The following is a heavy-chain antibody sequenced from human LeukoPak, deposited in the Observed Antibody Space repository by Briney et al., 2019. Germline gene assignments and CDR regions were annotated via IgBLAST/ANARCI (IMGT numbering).Heavy chain of an antibody. CDR1: GGSISSYY. CDR3: AKDRASDWDFFDY. Sequence: ETLSLTCTVSGGSISSYYWSWVRQAPGKGLEWLSTIKNNGVSTYYADSVKGRFTISRDNSRNTLYLQMNSLRAEDTAIYYCAKDRASDWDFFDYWGQGTPVTVSS. D-gene: IGHD6-19*01. CDR2: IKNNGVST. V-gene: IGHV3-23*01. J-gene: IGHJ4*02.